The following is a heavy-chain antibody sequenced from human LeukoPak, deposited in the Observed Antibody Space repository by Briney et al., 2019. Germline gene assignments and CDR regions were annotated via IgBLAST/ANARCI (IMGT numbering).Heavy chain of an antibody. CDR1: GYTFTSYD. Sequence: ASVKVSCKASGYTFTSYDINWVRQATGQGLEWMGWMNPNSGNTGYAQKFQGRVTMTRNTSISTAYMELSSLRSEDTAVYYCARSPLEMATTPDAFDIWGQGTMVTVSS. D-gene: IGHD5-24*01. V-gene: IGHV1-8*01. CDR2: MNPNSGNT. J-gene: IGHJ3*02. CDR3: ARSPLEMATTPDAFDI.